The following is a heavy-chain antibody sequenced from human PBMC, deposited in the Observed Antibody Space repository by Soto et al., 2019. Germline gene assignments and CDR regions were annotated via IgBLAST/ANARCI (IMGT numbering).Heavy chain of an antibody. CDR2: ISAYNGNT. D-gene: IGHD5-18*01. CDR1: GYTFTSYG. Sequence: QVKLVQSGAEVKKPGASVKVSCKASGYTFTSYGISWVRQAPGQGLEWMGWISAYNGNTNYAQKLQGRVTMTTDTYKSTAYMELRSLRSDDTAVYYCASSLLVGYGLEGESDWGQGTLVTVSS. CDR3: ASSLLVGYGLEGESD. J-gene: IGHJ4*02. V-gene: IGHV1-18*01.